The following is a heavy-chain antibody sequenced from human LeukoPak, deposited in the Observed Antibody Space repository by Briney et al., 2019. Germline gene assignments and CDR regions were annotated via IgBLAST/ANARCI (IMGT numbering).Heavy chain of an antibody. D-gene: IGHD6-19*01. CDR3: ARSSSGWYDAFDI. CDR2: IYYSGST. V-gene: IGHV4-31*03. J-gene: IGHJ3*02. Sequence: PSQTLSLTCTVSGGSISSGGYYWSWIRQHPGKGLEWIGYIYYSGSTYYNPSLKSRVTISVDTSKNQFSLKLSSVTAADTAVYYCARSSSGWYDAFDIWGQGTMFTVSS. CDR1: GGSISSGGYY.